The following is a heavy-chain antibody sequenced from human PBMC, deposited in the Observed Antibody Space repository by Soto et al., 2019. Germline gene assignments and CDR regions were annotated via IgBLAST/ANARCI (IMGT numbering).Heavy chain of an antibody. CDR1: GGSISSYY. D-gene: IGHD3-3*01. CDR3: ARVRRDFWSGYYKGISYYYGMDV. J-gene: IGHJ6*02. Sequence: PSETLSLTCTVSGGSISSYYWSWIRQPAGKGLEWIGRIYTSGSTNYNPSLKSRVTMSVDTSKNQFSLKLSSVTAADTAVYYCARVRRDFWSGYYKGISYYYGMDVWGQGTKVTVSS. CDR2: IYTSGST. V-gene: IGHV4-4*07.